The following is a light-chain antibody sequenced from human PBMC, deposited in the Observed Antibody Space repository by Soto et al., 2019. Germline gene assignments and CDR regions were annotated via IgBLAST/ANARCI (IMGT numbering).Light chain of an antibody. J-gene: IGKJ4*01. Sequence: DIQMTQSPSSLSESVGDRVTITCQASQDISNYLNWYQQKPGKAPQLLIYDASNLETGVPSRFSGSGSGTDCTFTISRLQPEDMATYYCQQYDNPPPTFGGGTKVEI. CDR3: QQYDNPPPT. CDR2: DAS. CDR1: QDISNY. V-gene: IGKV1-33*01.